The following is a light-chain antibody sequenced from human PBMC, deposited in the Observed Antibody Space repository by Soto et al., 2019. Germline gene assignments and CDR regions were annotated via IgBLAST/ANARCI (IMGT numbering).Light chain of an antibody. CDR3: HQRQYWPPIT. V-gene: IGKV3-11*01. CDR2: DAS. CDR1: LSVSVY. Sequence: VVLTPSPATLSLSPVERATLSCRTSLSVSVYLDWYQQKPGQAPRLLISDASNRATGIPARFSGSGSGTDFTLTISSLEPEDFAVYYCHQRQYWPPITFGQGTRLEI. J-gene: IGKJ5*01.